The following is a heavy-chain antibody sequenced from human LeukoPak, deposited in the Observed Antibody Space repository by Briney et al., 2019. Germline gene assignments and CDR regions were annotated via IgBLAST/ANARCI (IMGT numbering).Heavy chain of an antibody. CDR2: INPSGGST. CDR3: ARDGVPYYYDSSGGYYFDY. D-gene: IGHD3-22*01. J-gene: IGHJ4*02. V-gene: IGHV1-46*01. Sequence: ASVKVSCKASGGTFSSYAISWVRQAPGQGLEWMGIINPSGGSTSYAQKFQGRATMTRDTSTSTVYMELSSLRSEDTAVYYCARDGVPYYYDSSGGYYFDYWGQGTLVTVSS. CDR1: GGTFSSYA.